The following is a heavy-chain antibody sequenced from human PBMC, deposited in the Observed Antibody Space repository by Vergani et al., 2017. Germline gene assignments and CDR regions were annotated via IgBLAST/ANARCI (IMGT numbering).Heavy chain of an antibody. Sequence: QVQLVESGGGVVQRGGSLRLSCATSGFTLSNYDMQWIRQGPGKGLEFVAFIQFDGSNQYYADSVKGRFTLSRDFSKNTLYLQMNSLRTDDTAMYYCAKHFRGWGIDYWGQGTQVIVS. J-gene: IGHJ4*02. CDR2: IQFDGSNQ. CDR1: GFTLSNYD. V-gene: IGHV3-30*02. CDR3: AKHFRGWGIDY. D-gene: IGHD3-16*01.